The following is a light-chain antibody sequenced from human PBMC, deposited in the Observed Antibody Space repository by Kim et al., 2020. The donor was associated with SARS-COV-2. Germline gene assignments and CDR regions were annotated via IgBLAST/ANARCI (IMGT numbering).Light chain of an antibody. V-gene: IGKV3-20*01. J-gene: IGKJ1*01. Sequence: EIVLTQSPGTLSLSPGERATLSCRASQSVSSSYLAWYQHKPGQAPRLLIFATSSRAAGIPDRFSGSGSGTDFTLTISRLEPEDFALYYCLHYGSSPLTFGQGTKVDIK. CDR2: ATS. CDR1: QSVSSSY. CDR3: LHYGSSPLT.